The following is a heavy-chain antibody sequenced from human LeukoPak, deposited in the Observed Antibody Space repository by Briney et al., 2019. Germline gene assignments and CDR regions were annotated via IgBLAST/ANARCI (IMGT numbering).Heavy chain of an antibody. Sequence: SETLSLTCTVSGGSVSSGNYYRSWIRQPAGEGLEWIGRVYIGGSTNYNPSLKSRVTISVDTSKNQFSLKLSSVTAADTAVYYCARDRLQLQSWGQGTLVTVSS. CDR2: VYIGGST. CDR3: ARDRLQLQS. D-gene: IGHD1-1*01. J-gene: IGHJ5*02. V-gene: IGHV4-61*10. CDR1: GGSVSSGNYY.